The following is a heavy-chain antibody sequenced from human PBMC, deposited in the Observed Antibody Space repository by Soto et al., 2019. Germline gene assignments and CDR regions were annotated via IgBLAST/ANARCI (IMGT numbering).Heavy chain of an antibody. CDR2: IYYSGST. D-gene: IGHD3-10*01. J-gene: IGHJ6*02. V-gene: IGHV4-31*03. Sequence: QVQLQESSRGLVKPSQTLSLTCTVSGGSISSGSYYWSWIRQLPGKGLEWIGYIYYSGSTYYNPSLKSRVTISVDTSKNQFSLKLNSVTAADTAVYYCATRTDYYYGSGSLGGMDVWGQGTTVTVSS. CDR1: GGSISSGSYY. CDR3: ATRTDYYYGSGSLGGMDV.